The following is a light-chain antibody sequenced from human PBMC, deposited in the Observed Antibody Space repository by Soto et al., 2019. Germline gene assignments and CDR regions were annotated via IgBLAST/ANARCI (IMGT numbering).Light chain of an antibody. CDR3: SSYTSSSTLL. V-gene: IGLV2-14*01. Sequence: SVLTQPASVSASPGQSITISCTGASNDVGGSDYVSWYQQHPGKAPKLIIYGVSNRPSGTSDRFSGSKSGNTASLTISGLQAEDEADYYCSSYTSSSTLLFGGGTQLTVL. CDR2: GVS. CDR1: SNDVGGSDY. J-gene: IGLJ2*01.